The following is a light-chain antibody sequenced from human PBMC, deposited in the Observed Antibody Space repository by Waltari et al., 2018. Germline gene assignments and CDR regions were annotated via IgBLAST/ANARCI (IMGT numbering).Light chain of an antibody. CDR3: CSYAGSYTYV. CDR2: DVS. J-gene: IGLJ1*01. CDR1: NSDVGGYNY. V-gene: IGLV2-11*01. Sequence: QSALTQPRSVSGSPGQSVTISCTGTNSDVGGYNYVSWYQQHPGKAPTLMIYDVSKRTSGVPDLFSGSKSGNTASLTISGLQAEEEADYYCCSYAGSYTYVFGTGTKVTVL.